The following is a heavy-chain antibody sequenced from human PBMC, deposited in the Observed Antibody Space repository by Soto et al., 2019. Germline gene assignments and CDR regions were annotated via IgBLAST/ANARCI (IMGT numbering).Heavy chain of an antibody. V-gene: IGHV3-23*01. CDR1: GFIFSSYA. D-gene: IGHD6-19*01. CDR3: ANRLPGVAGGYFGY. J-gene: IGHJ4*02. CDR2: ISGSGGST. Sequence: EVQLLESGGGLVQPGGSLRLSCAASGFIFSSYAMNWVRQAPGKGLEWVSAISGSGGSTSYADSVKGRFTISRDNSKNTLYLQMNSLRAEDTAVYYCANRLPGVAGGYFGYWGQGTLVTVSS.